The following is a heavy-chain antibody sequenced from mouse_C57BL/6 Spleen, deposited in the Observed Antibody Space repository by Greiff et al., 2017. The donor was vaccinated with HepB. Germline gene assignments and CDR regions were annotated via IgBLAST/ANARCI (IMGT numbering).Heavy chain of an antibody. CDR3: ARLIYDGYPFAY. J-gene: IGHJ3*01. CDR1: GYTFTDYY. CDR2: INPNNGGT. V-gene: IGHV1-26*01. D-gene: IGHD2-3*01. Sequence: EVQLQQSGPELVKPGASVKISCKASGYTFTDYYMNWVKQSHGKSLEWIGDINPNNGGTSYNQKFKGKATLTVDKSSSTSYMELRSLTSEDSAVYYCARLIYDGYPFAYWGQGTLVTVSA.